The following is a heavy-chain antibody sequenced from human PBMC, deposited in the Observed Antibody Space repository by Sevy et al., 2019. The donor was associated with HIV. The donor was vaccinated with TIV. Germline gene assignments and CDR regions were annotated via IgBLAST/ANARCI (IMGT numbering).Heavy chain of an antibody. D-gene: IGHD3-22*01. CDR1: GGTFSSYA. J-gene: IGHJ4*02. CDR2: IIPIFGTA. CDR3: TYYDSSGYYFPFDY. Sequence: ASVKVSCKASGGTFSSYAISWVRQAPGQGLEWMGWIIPIFGTANYAQKFQGRVTITADKSTSTAYMELSSLRSEDTAVYYCTYYDSSGYYFPFDYWGQGTLVTVSS. V-gene: IGHV1-69*06.